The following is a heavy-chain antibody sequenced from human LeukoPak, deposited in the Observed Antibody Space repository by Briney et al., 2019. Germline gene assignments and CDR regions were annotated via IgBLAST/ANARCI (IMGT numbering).Heavy chain of an antibody. V-gene: IGHV3-30*01. CDR3: ARDGLVVPAAYPSTDTYYMDV. CDR2: ISYDGSNK. CDR1: GFTFSSYA. Sequence: GRSLRLSCAASGFTFSSYAMHWVRQAPGKGLEWVAVISYDGSNKYHADSVKGRFTISRDNSKNTLYLQMNSLRAEDTAVYYCARDGLVVPAAYPSTDTYYMDVWGKGTTVTVSS. D-gene: IGHD2-2*01. J-gene: IGHJ6*03.